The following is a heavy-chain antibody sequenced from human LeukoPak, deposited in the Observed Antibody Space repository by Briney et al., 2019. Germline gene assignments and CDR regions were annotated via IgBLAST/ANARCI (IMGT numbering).Heavy chain of an antibody. CDR1: GGTFTSYA. CDR3: ARKLWLGGNWFDP. D-gene: IGHD2-21*01. V-gene: IGHV1-69*15. J-gene: IGHJ5*02. Sequence: GSSVKVSCKTSGGTFTSYAITWVRQAPGQGLGWMGKIIPISGTTNYAQKFQGRVTFTADESTSTAYMELSSLRSEDTALYYCARKLWLGGNWFDPWGQGTLVTVSS. CDR2: IIPISGTT.